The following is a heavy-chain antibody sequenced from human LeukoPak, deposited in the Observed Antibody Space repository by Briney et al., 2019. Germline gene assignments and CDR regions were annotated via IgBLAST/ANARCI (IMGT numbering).Heavy chain of an antibody. CDR3: ARDSPDCTNGICYPDNFDY. V-gene: IGHV1-18*01. CDR2: ISAYNGHT. D-gene: IGHD2-8*01. CDR1: GYTFTNYG. Sequence: GASVKVSCKAPGYTFTNYGISWVRQAPGQGLEWMGWISAYNGHTNYAQKFQGRVTMTTDTSTSTAYVELRSLRSDDTAVYYCARDSPDCTNGICYPDNFDYWGQGTLVTVSS. J-gene: IGHJ4*02.